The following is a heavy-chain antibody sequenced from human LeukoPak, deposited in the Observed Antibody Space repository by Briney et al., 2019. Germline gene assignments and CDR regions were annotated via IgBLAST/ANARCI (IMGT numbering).Heavy chain of an antibody. J-gene: IGHJ5*02. CDR2: ISSSSSYI. V-gene: IGHV3-21*01. CDR3: ARDLVVPAAIWPVERLFAP. CDR1: GCTFSSYS. D-gene: IGHD2-2*02. Sequence: GGSLRLSCAASGCTFSSYSMNWVRQAPGKGLEWVSSISSSSSYIYYADSVKGRFTISRDNAKNSLYLQMNSLRAEDTAVYYCARDLVVPAAIWPVERLFAPWGQGTLVTVSS.